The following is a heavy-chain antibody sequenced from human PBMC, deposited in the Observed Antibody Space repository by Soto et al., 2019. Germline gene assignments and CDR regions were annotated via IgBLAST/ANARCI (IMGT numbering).Heavy chain of an antibody. D-gene: IGHD3-10*01. CDR3: AILWVWVGDY. Sequence: QVQLQESGPGLVKPSETLSLTCTVSGGSISSYYWSWIRQPPGKGLEWIGYIYYSWSTNYNPSPKTRVTLSVYPSKNQVSLKLCSVTAAETAVYYCAILWVWVGDYWGQGTLVTVSS. CDR2: IYYSWST. V-gene: IGHV4-59*08. CDR1: GGSISSYY. J-gene: IGHJ4*02.